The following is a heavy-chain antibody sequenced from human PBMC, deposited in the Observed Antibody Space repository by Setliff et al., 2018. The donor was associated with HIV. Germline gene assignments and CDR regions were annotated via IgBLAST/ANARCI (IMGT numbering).Heavy chain of an antibody. CDR3: ARYCSSTSCYMGAFDI. D-gene: IGHD2-2*02. CDR2: INHSGSS. J-gene: IGHJ3*02. Sequence: SETLSLTCAVYGGSFSAYRWSWIRQPPGKGLEWIGEINHSGSSNYSPSLKSRVTMSIDTSKSQFSLKLSSVTAADTAVYYCARYCSSTSCYMGAFDIWGQGTMVTVS. V-gene: IGHV4-34*01. CDR1: GGSFSAYR.